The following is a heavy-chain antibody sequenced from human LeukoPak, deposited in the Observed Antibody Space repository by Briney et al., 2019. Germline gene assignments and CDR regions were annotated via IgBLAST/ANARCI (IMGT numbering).Heavy chain of an antibody. CDR3: AREILYDSTGYYL. Sequence: SETLSLTCTVSGGSISSSSYYWGWIRQPPGKGLEWIGSIYYSGSTYYNPSLNIRVTISVDTSKNRFSLNLRSVTAADTAVYYCAREILYDSTGYYLWGQGTLVTVSS. CDR1: GGSISSSSYY. J-gene: IGHJ4*02. V-gene: IGHV4-39*07. D-gene: IGHD3-22*01. CDR2: IYYSGST.